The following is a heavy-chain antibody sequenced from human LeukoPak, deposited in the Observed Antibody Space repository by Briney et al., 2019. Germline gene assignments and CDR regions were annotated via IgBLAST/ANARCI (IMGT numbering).Heavy chain of an antibody. CDR1: GYSFTSYW. Sequence: GESLKISCKGSGYSFTSYWIGWVRQMPGKGLEWMGIIYPGDSDTRYSPSFQGQVTISADKSISTAHLQWSSLKASDTAMYYCARGEDSGWSRGGAFDIWGQGTMVTVSS. CDR2: IYPGDSDT. V-gene: IGHV5-51*01. D-gene: IGHD6-19*01. CDR3: ARGEDSGWSRGGAFDI. J-gene: IGHJ3*02.